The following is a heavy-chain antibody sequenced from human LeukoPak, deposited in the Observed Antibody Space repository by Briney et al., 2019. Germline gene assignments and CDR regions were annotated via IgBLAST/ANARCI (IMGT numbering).Heavy chain of an antibody. CDR1: GFTFNNYW. J-gene: IGHJ4*02. CDR3: ASPYCSSTSCSTLHDF. V-gene: IGHV3-7*01. CDR2: IKQDGAEK. D-gene: IGHD2-2*01. Sequence: GGSLRLSCAASGFTFNNYWMNWVRQAPGKGLEWVANIKQDGAEKYYVDSVEGRFTISRDNAKSSLYLQMNSLRAEDTAVYYCASPYCSSTSCSTLHDFWGQGTLVTVS.